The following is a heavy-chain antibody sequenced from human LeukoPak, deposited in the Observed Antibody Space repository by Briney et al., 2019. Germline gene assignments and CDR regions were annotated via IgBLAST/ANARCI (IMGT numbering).Heavy chain of an antibody. CDR1: GFTFSSSA. CDR3: AADPDFWSGYYSFDY. CDR2: IVVGSGNT. Sequence: ASVKVSCKASGFTFSSSAVQWVRQARGQRLEWIGWIVVGSGNTNYAQKFQESVTITRDMSTSTAYMELSSLRSEDTAVYYCAADPDFWSGYYSFDYWGQGTLVTVSS. V-gene: IGHV1-58*01. D-gene: IGHD3-3*01. J-gene: IGHJ4*02.